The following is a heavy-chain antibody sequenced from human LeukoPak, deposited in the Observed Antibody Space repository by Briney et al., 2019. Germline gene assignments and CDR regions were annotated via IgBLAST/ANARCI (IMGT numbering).Heavy chain of an antibody. J-gene: IGHJ6*02. V-gene: IGHV3-53*01. D-gene: IGHD2-8*01. Sequence: GGSLRLSCAASGFTVSSNYMSWVRQAPGKGLEWVSVIYTGGSTYYADSVKGRFTISRDNSKNTLYLQMNSLRAEDTAVYYCARRTPHCTNGVCYGYYYYGMDVWGQGTTVTVSS. CDR2: IYTGGST. CDR1: GFTVSSNY. CDR3: ARRTPHCTNGVCYGYYYYGMDV.